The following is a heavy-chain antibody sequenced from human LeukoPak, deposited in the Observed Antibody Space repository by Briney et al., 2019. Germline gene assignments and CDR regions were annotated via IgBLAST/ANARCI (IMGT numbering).Heavy chain of an antibody. CDR1: GFTFSSYW. CDR3: ARGVCSSTSCYEDY. V-gene: IGHV3-7*05. J-gene: IGHJ4*02. Sequence: GGSLRLSCAASGFTFSSYWMSWVRQAPGKGLEWVAKIKQDGSEKYYVDSVKGRFTISRDNAKNSLYLQMNSLRAEDTAVYYCARGVCSSTSCYEDYWGQGTLVTVSS. D-gene: IGHD2-2*01. CDR2: IKQDGSEK.